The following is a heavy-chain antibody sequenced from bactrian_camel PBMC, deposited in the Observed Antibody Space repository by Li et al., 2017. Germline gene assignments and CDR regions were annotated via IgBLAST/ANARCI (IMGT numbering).Heavy chain of an antibody. Sequence: HVQLVESGGDSVQAGGSLRLSCAASEWTYSSNCMGWFRQAPGKAPEGVAVLWIGGAQTQYPDSVSGRSTISQDIGKKTIYLQMNSLNPEDTAMYYCAAGSPWTQQQAMSRWGYNYWGQGTQVTVS. J-gene: IGHJ4*01. CDR3: AAGSPWTQQQAMSRWGYNY. D-gene: IGHD5*01. CDR2: LWIGGAQT. V-gene: IGHV3S6*01. CDR1: EWTYSSNC.